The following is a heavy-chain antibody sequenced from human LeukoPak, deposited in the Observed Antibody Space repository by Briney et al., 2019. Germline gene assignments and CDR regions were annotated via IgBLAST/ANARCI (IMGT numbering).Heavy chain of an antibody. V-gene: IGHV4-39*01. CDR3: ARSRRSWSTFDN. D-gene: IGHD6-13*01. CDR1: GGSISSSTFY. J-gene: IGHJ4*02. CDR2: LYYSGST. Sequence: SETLSLTCTVSGGSISSSTFYWGWIRQPPGKGLEWIGSLYYSGSTYYNPSLKSRVTISVDTSKNQFSLRLSSVTAADTAVYYCARSRRSWSTFDNWGQGTPVTVSS.